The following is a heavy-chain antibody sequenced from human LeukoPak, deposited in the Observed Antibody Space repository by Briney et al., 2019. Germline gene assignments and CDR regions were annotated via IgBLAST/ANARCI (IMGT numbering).Heavy chain of an antibody. CDR3: AKDRPEWGGEEAFDI. D-gene: IGHD3-16*01. CDR2: ISSDGRNK. J-gene: IGHJ3*02. Sequence: SGRSLRLSCAASGFTFRSYGIHWVRQAPGKGLEWVAVISSDGRNKYYADSVKGRFTISRDNSKNTLYLQMNSLRAEDTAVYYCAKDRPEWGGEEAFDIWGRGTMVTVSS. CDR1: GFTFRSYG. V-gene: IGHV3-30*18.